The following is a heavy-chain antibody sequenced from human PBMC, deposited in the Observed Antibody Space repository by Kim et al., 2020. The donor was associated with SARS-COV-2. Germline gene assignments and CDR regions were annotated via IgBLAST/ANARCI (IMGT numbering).Heavy chain of an antibody. D-gene: IGHD3-22*01. Sequence: SETLSLTCTVSGGSISSGDYYWTWIRQVPGRGLEWIGHTSYTGDTKYNVYLESRVTISVDPSKNQISLNLRSVTVADTAVYFCTREYFDSTTSYSGWLGSWGKGTLVTVSS. V-gene: IGHV4-31*03. CDR3: TREYFDSTTSYSGWLGS. J-gene: IGHJ5*01. CDR1: GGSISSGDYY. CDR2: TSYTGDT.